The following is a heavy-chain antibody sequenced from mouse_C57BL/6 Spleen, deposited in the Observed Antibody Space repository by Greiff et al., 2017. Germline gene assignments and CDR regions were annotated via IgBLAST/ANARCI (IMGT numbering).Heavy chain of an antibody. CDR3: AYYGSVDFGY. CDR1: GYTFTSYW. D-gene: IGHD1-2*01. J-gene: IGHJ2*01. Sequence: VQLQQSGAELVKPGASVTLSCKASGYTFTSYWMHWVKQRPGQGLEWIGMIHPNSGSTNYNEKFKSKATLTVDKSSSTAYLQLSSLTSEDTAVYYCAYYGSVDFGYWGQGTTLTVSS. V-gene: IGHV1-64*01. CDR2: IHPNSGST.